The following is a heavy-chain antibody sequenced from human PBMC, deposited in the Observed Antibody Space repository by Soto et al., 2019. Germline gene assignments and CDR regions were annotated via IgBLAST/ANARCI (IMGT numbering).Heavy chain of an antibody. Sequence: SETLSLTCAVYGGSFSGYYWSWIRQPPGKGLEWIGEINHSGSTNYNPSLKSRVTISVDTSKNQFSLKLSSVTAADTAVYYCASYCSGGSCYLGYWGQGTLVTVSS. CDR3: ASYCSGGSCYLGY. CDR1: GGSFSGYY. V-gene: IGHV4-34*01. J-gene: IGHJ4*02. D-gene: IGHD2-15*01. CDR2: INHSGST.